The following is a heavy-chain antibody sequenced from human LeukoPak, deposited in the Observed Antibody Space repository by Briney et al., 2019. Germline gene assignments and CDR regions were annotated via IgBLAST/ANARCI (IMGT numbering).Heavy chain of an antibody. Sequence: KSSETLSLTCTVSGGSLSSGDYYWSWIRQPPGKGLEWIGYIYYSGSTYYNPSLKSRVTISVDTSKNQFSLKLSSVTAADTAVYYCARVSYGSGSPYGMDVWGQGTTVTVSS. J-gene: IGHJ6*02. V-gene: IGHV4-30-4*08. CDR1: GGSLSSGDYY. D-gene: IGHD3-10*01. CDR3: ARVSYGSGSPYGMDV. CDR2: IYYSGST.